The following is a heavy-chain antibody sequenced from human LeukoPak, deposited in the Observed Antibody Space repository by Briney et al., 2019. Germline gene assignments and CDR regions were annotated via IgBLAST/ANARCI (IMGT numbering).Heavy chain of an antibody. CDR1: GFTFSSYA. D-gene: IGHD2-15*01. Sequence: AGGALRLSCAASGFTFSSYAMHWVRQAPGKGLDWVAVIPYDGSTKYYADSVQSRFTISRDNSKNTFYLQMNSLRAEDTAVYYCARDGASRGAPDDYWGQGTLVTVSS. CDR3: ARDGASRGAPDDY. V-gene: IGHV3-30-3*01. CDR2: IPYDGSTK. J-gene: IGHJ4*02.